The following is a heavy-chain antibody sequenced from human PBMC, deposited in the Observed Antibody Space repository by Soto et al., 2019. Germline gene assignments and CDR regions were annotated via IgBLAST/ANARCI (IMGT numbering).Heavy chain of an antibody. CDR2: ISSNGGST. V-gene: IGHV3-64*02. J-gene: IGHJ6*02. Sequence: PGGSLRLSCAASGFTFSSYAMHWVRQAPGKGLEYVSAISSNGGSTYYADSVKGRFTISRDNSKNTLYLQMGSLRAEDMAVYYCARSPLQYYYDSSGYYYEDYYYGMDGWGQGTTVTVSS. D-gene: IGHD3-22*01. CDR1: GFTFSSYA. CDR3: ARSPLQYYYDSSGYYYEDYYYGMDG.